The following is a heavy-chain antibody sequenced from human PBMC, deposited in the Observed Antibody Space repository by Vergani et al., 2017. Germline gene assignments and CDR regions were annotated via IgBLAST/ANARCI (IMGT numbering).Heavy chain of an antibody. CDR3: ARGLGGYDLWSGYYTGISFDY. J-gene: IGHJ4*02. CDR1: GGSISSYY. Sequence: QVQLQESGPGLVKPSETLSLTCTVSGGSISSYYWSWIRQPPGKGLEWIGYIYYSGSTNYNPSLKSRVTISVDTSKNQFSLKLSSVTAADTAVYYCARGLGGYDLWSGYYTGISFDYWGQGTLVTVSS. CDR2: IYYSGST. V-gene: IGHV4-59*01. D-gene: IGHD3-3*01.